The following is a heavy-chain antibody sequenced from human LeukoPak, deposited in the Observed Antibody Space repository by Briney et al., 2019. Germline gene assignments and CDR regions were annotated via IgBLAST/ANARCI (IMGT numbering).Heavy chain of an antibody. Sequence: GESVRLSCTASGFTLGDYGMSWVRQAPGKGLEWLCFIRSKGNGGTTGYAASVKDRFTISRDDSKSIAYLQMNSLKTEDTAVYYCSTDYDFWSCPGYWGQGTLVTVSS. CDR1: GFTLGDYG. CDR3: STDYDFWSCPGY. D-gene: IGHD3-3*01. CDR2: IRSKGNGGTT. V-gene: IGHV3-49*04. J-gene: IGHJ1*01.